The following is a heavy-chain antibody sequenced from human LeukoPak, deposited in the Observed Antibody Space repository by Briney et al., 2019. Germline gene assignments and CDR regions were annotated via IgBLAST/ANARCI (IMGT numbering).Heavy chain of an antibody. CDR1: GFTFSHYW. J-gene: IGHJ4*02. Sequence: GGSLRLSCVASGFTFSHYWMYWARHAPGKGLVWVSRMNPDGSDINYADSVKGRFTISRDNAKNTLYLQMSGPRAEDTAVYYCARADNWDSGGFWGQGTLVTVSS. D-gene: IGHD1-20*01. V-gene: IGHV3-74*01. CDR2: MNPDGSDI. CDR3: ARADNWDSGGF.